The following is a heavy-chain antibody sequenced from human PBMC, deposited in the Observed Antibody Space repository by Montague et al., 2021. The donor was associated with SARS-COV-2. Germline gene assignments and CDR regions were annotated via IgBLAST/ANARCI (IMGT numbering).Heavy chain of an antibody. CDR3: ARQAAGSYFYYGVDV. CDR1: GDSINTYY. CDR2: IFYTGST. D-gene: IGHD6-13*01. Sequence: SETLSLTCTVSGDSINTYYWNWIRQPPGKGLEWLGSIFYTGSTXXXPSXXXRVTISLDTSKNRFFLKVTSVTAADTAVYYCARQAAGSYFYYGVDVWGQGTTVTVSS. V-gene: IGHV4-59*12. J-gene: IGHJ6*02.